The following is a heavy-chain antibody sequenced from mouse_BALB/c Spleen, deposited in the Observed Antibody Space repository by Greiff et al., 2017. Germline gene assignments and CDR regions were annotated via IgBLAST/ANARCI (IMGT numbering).Heavy chain of an antibody. J-gene: IGHJ4*01. V-gene: IGHV1-19*01. Sequence: VQLQQSGPELVKPGASVKMSCKASGYTFTDYYMDWVKQSLGESLEWIGRVNPYNGGTSYNQKFKGKATLTVDKSSSTAYMELNSQTSEDSAVYYCARCEDYAIDYWGAGTSVTVSS. CDR2: VNPYNGGT. CDR3: ARCEDYAIDY. CDR1: GYTFTDYY.